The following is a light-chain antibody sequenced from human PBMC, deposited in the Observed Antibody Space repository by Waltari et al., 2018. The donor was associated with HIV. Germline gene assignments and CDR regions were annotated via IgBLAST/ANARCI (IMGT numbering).Light chain of an antibody. J-gene: IGLJ2*01. Sequence: QSALTQPRSVSGSPGQSVTISCTGTSSDVGGYNYVSWYQQHPGKAPKLMIYDVSKRPSWVPDRFSGSKSVNTASLTISGLQAEDEADYYCCSYAGSYTLVVFGGGTKLTVL. V-gene: IGLV2-11*01. CDR1: SSDVGGYNY. CDR3: CSYAGSYTLVV. CDR2: DVS.